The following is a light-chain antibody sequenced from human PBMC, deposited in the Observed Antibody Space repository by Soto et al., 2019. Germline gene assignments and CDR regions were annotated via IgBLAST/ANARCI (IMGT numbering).Light chain of an antibody. CDR1: SSGVESYNL. CDR3: SSYAGAVV. J-gene: IGLJ2*01. Sequence: QSALTQPASVSGSPGQSITLSCPRTSSGVESYNLVSWYQHHPGKAPKLIIYEGSQRPSGVSDRFSGSKSGNTASLTISGLQAEDESDYYCSSYAGAVVFGGGTKLTVL. V-gene: IGLV2-23*01. CDR2: EGS.